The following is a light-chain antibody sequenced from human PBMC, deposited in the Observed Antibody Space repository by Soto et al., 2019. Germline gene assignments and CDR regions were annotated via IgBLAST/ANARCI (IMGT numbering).Light chain of an antibody. V-gene: IGKV1-6*01. CDR1: QGIRNE. CDR3: LQDYNYPWT. Sequence: AIQMTQSPSSLSASVGDRVTITCRASQGIRNELGWYQQKPGKAPKLLIYAASSLQSGVLSRFSGSGSVTDFSLTISSLQPEDFATYFCLQDYNYPWTFGQGTQVEIK. J-gene: IGKJ1*01. CDR2: AAS.